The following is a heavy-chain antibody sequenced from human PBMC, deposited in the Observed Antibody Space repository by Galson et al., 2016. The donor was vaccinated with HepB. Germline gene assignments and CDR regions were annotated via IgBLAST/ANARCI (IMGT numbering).Heavy chain of an antibody. CDR1: GFTFSSYE. D-gene: IGHD3-10*01. CDR3: TRDYYGSLDH. V-gene: IGHV3-74*01. J-gene: IGHJ4*02. Sequence: SLRLSCAASGFTFSSYEMIWVRQASGTGLVWVSRINIDGNSITYADSVKGRFAISRDNAKNTVHLQMNSLRAEDTAVYYCTRDYYGSLDHWGQGTLVTVSS. CDR2: INIDGNSI.